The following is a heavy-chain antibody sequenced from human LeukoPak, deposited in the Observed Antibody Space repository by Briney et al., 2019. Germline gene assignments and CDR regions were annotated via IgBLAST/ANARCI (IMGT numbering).Heavy chain of an antibody. Sequence: GGSLRLSCAASGFTFTTYWMSWVRQAPGKGLEWVANIKEDGNEIYYVDSVKGRFTISRDNAKNSLYLQMNSLRAEDTALYYCAKGGGHYGSGSYFFDYWGQGTLVTVSS. D-gene: IGHD3-10*01. CDR2: IKEDGNEI. J-gene: IGHJ4*02. V-gene: IGHV3-7*03. CDR3: AKGGGHYGSGSYFFDY. CDR1: GFTFTTYW.